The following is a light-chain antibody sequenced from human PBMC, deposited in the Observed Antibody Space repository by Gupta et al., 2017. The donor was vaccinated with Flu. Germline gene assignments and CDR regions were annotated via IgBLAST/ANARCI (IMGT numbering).Light chain of an antibody. CDR2: LGS. V-gene: IGKV2-28*01. CDR3: MQALQTPWT. CDR1: QSLLHSNGYNY. J-gene: IGKJ1*01. Sequence: DNVMIQSPLLSLVTPGEPASISCRSSQSLLHSNGYNYLDWYLQKPGQSPQLLIYLGSNRASGVPDRFSGSGSGTDFTLKISRVEAEDVGVYYCMQALQTPWTFGQGTKVEIK.